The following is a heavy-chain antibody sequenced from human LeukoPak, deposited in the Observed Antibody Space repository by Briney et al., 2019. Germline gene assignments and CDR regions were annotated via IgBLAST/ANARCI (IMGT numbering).Heavy chain of an antibody. CDR3: AKWVVVPITGVHYMDV. V-gene: IGHV3-7*01. CDR1: VFSFSISC. CDR2: IKGDGSEK. J-gene: IGHJ6*03. Sequence: GGSLRLSCAASVFSFSISCMTCVPQAPGKGLECVANIKGDGSEKFYVDSVKGRFTISRDNTKNSLHLQMSSLRDEDAAVDDCAKWVVVPITGVHYMDVWGKGTTVTVSS. D-gene: IGHD1-20*01.